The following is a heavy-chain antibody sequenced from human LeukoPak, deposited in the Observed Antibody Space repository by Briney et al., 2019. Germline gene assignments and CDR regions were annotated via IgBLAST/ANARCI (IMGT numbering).Heavy chain of an antibody. D-gene: IGHD2-15*01. Sequence: GGSLRLSSAASGFTFSTYSMNWVRQAPGKGLEWVSSIISSSSYIYYADSVKGRFTISRDNAKDSLYLQMNSLRAEDTAVYYCARDPQYCSGGSCYSFDYWGQGTLVTVSS. CDR3: ARDPQYCSGGSCYSFDY. V-gene: IGHV3-21*01. CDR1: GFTFSTYS. J-gene: IGHJ4*02. CDR2: IISSSSYI.